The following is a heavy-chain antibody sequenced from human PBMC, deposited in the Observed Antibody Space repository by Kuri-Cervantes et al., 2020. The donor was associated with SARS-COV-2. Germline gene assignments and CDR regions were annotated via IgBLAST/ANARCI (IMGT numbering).Heavy chain of an antibody. D-gene: IGHD2-2*01. CDR2: ISSSGSTI. CDR3: ARGGGYQLLSDDAFDI. CDR1: GFTFSSYW. V-gene: IGHV3-48*04. Sequence: GGSLRLSCAASGFTFSSYWMHWVRQAPGKGLEWVSYISSSGSTIYYADSVKGRFTISRDNAKNSLYLQMNSLRAEDTAVYYCARGGGYQLLSDDAFDIWGQGTMVTVSS. J-gene: IGHJ3*02.